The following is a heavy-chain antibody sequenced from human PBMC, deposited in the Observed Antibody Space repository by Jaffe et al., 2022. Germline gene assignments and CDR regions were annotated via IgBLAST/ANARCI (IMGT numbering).Heavy chain of an antibody. J-gene: IGHJ4*02. V-gene: IGHV3-48*03. CDR3: ARTNPRRTSFDY. Sequence: EVQLVESGGGLVQPGGSLRLSCAASGFTFSSYEMNWVRQAPGKGLEWVSYISSSGSTIYYADSVKGRFTISRDNAKNSLYLQMNSLRAEDTAVYYCARTNPRRTSFDYWGQGTLVTVSS. CDR2: ISSSGSTI. CDR1: GFTFSSYE.